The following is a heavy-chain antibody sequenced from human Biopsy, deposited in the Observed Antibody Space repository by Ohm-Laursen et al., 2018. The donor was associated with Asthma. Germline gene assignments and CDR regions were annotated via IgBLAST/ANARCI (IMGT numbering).Heavy chain of an antibody. D-gene: IGHD3-10*01. V-gene: IGHV4-61*10. CDR2: IYYTGSD. J-gene: IGHJ6*02. CDR1: GGSVSTGSYY. Sequence: TLSLTCTVPGGSVSTGSYYWSWIRQPSGKGLEWLGYIYYTGSDNYNPSLKSRVTISVDTSKNQFSLRLNSVTAADTAVYYCARGPNYHGSGRAPIGMDVWGQGTTVTVSS. CDR3: ARGPNYHGSGRAPIGMDV.